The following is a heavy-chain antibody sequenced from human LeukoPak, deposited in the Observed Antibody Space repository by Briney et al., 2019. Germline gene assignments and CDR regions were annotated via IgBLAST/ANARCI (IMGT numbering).Heavy chain of an antibody. V-gene: IGHV1-2*02. CDR1: GYTFTGYY. CDR3: ARSKVVVAAKVFDY. CDR2: INPNSGGT. D-gene: IGHD2-15*01. J-gene: IGHJ4*02. Sequence: ASVKVSCKASGYTFTGYYMHWVRRAPGQGLEWMGWINPNSGGTNYAQKFRGRVTMTRDTSISTAYMELSRLRSDDTAVYYCARSKVVVAAKVFDYWGQGTLVTVSS.